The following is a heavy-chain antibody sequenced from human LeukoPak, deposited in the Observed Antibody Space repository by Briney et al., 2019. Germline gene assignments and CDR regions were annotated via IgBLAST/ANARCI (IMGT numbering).Heavy chain of an antibody. CDR2: IWYDGSNK. J-gene: IGHJ4*02. D-gene: IGHD6-13*01. CDR3: AKDSSLGYSGSWTLDY. V-gene: IGHV3-33*06. Sequence: GGSLRLSCAASGFTFSSYGMHWVRQAPGKGLEWVAVIWYDGSNKYYADSVKGRFTISRDNSKNTLYLQMNSLRAEDTAVYYCAKDSSLGYSGSWTLDYWGQGTLVTVSS. CDR1: GFTFSSYG.